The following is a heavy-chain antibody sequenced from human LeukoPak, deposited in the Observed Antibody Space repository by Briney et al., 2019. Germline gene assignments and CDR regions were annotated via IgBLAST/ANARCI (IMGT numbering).Heavy chain of an antibody. CDR1: EVTFSTYE. J-gene: IGHJ4*02. CDR2: ISSRGGTI. Sequence: GGSLRLSCAGTEVTFSTYEMNWVRQAPGKGLEWVSYISSRGGTIYYADSVKGRFTISRDNAKYSLYLQMNSLRAEDTAVYYCARESSSSEFDYWGQGTLVTVSS. V-gene: IGHV3-48*03. CDR3: ARESSSSEFDY. D-gene: IGHD6-6*01.